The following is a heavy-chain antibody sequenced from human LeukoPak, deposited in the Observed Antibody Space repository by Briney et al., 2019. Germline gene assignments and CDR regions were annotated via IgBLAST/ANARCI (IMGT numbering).Heavy chain of an antibody. V-gene: IGHV3-23*01. D-gene: IGHD3-22*01. CDR3: AKEGDSSGYIYWYFDL. Sequence: PGGSLRLSCAASGFTFSSYAMSWVRQAPGKGLEWVSAISGSGGSTYYADSVKGRFTISRDNSKNTLYLQMSSLRAEDTAVYYCAKEGDSSGYIYWYFDLWGRGTLVTVSS. J-gene: IGHJ2*01. CDR2: ISGSGGST. CDR1: GFTFSSYA.